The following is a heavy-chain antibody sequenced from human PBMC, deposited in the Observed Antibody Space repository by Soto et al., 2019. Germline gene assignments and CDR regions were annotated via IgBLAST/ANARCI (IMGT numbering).Heavy chain of an antibody. CDR1: GCTFSSYA. Sequence: QVQLVQSGAEVKKPGSSVKVSCKASGCTFSSYAISWVRQAPGQGLEWLGGIIPIFGTANYAQKFQGRVTITADESTSTAYMELSSLRSEDTAVYYCARAPADEYDYVWFGSFDYWGQGTLVTVSS. CDR2: IIPIFGTA. D-gene: IGHD3-16*01. CDR3: ARAPADEYDYVWFGSFDY. J-gene: IGHJ4*02. V-gene: IGHV1-69*01.